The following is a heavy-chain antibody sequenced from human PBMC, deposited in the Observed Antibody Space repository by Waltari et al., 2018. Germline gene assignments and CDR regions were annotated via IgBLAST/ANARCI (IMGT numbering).Heavy chain of an antibody. CDR1: GFIFNSYE. CDR3: ARETKLAD. CDR2: ISGTGRAI. V-gene: IGHV3-48*03. D-gene: IGHD6-13*01. J-gene: IGHJ4*02. Sequence: EVQLVESGGTLVQPGGSLRLSCAASGFIFNSYEMIWVRQAPGKGLEWVSYISGTGRAIYYGDSVKGRFTVSRDNTKNSVFLQMNSLRAEDTAVYYCARETKLADWGQGTLVTVSS.